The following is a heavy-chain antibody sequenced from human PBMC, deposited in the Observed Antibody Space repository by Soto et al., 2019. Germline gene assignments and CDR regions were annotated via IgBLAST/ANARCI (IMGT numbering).Heavy chain of an antibody. D-gene: IGHD2-15*01. Sequence: EVQLVESGGGLVQPGGSLRLSCAASGFDFSNSWIPWVRQGPGKGLGWVSHINSDGSGTTYADSVKGRFTISRDNAKNTVYLQMNSLRAEDTAVYYCAKDTAYAMDVWGQGTTVTVSS. CDR3: AKDTAYAMDV. CDR2: INSDGSGT. V-gene: IGHV3-74*01. J-gene: IGHJ6*02. CDR1: GFDFSNSW.